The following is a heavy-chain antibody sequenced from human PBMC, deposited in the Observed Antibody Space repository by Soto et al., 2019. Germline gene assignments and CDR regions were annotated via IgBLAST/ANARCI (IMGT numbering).Heavy chain of an antibody. CDR2: IDPSNGNR. CDR3: ARDRLRGFDNSGFYS. J-gene: IGHJ4*02. Sequence: QVQLVQSGVEWKKPGASVRVSCTASGYNFRYYGINWVRQAPGQGLEWMGWIDPSNGNRNYAQRFEDRLTMTTAASTNTIYMELKSLSSDDTAIYYCARDRLRGFDNSGFYSWGQGTPVTVSS. D-gene: IGHD3-22*01. CDR1: GYNFRYYG. V-gene: IGHV1-18*01.